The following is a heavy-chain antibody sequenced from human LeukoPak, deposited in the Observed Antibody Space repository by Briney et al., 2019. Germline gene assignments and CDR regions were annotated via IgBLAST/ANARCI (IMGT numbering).Heavy chain of an antibody. V-gene: IGHV3-30-3*01. CDR1: GFTFSSYA. CDR2: ISYDGSNK. CDR3: ARGHNSRAGVTDCCPLDF. J-gene: IGHJ4*02. Sequence: PGRSLRLSCAASGFTFSSYAMHWVRQAPGKGLEWVAVISYDGSNKYYADSVKGRFTISRDNSKNTLYLQMNSLRAEDTAVYYCARGHNSRAGVTDCCPLDFWGQGTLVTVSS. D-gene: IGHD2-21*02.